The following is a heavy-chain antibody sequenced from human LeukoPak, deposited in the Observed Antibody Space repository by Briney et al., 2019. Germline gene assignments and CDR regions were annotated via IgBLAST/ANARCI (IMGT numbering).Heavy chain of an antibody. D-gene: IGHD3-10*01. CDR3: ARDYGSGSFRSAPFDY. V-gene: IGHV3-33*01. J-gene: IGHJ4*02. CDR2: IWYDGSNK. CDR1: GFTFSSYG. Sequence: GGSLRLSCAASGFTFSSYGMHWVRQAPGKGLEWVAVIWYDGSNKYCADSVKGRFTISRDNSKNMLYLQMNSLRAEDTAVYYCARDYGSGSFRSAPFDYWGQGTLVTVSS.